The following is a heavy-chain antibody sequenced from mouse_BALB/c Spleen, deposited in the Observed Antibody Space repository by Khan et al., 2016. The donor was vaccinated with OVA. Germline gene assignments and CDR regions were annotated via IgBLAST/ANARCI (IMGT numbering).Heavy chain of an antibody. CDR1: GLNIKDTY. CDR3: ASISRN. Sequence: VQLKQSGAELVKSGATVKLSCTASGLNIKDTYMHWLKQWPEQGLEWIGRIDTQNGNTKYDQKFQGKATITADTSSTASYLQLSSLSSYDTAFYYCASISRNCGQVTTLTFSS. CDR2: IDTQNGNT. V-gene: IGHV14-3*02. J-gene: IGHJ2*01.